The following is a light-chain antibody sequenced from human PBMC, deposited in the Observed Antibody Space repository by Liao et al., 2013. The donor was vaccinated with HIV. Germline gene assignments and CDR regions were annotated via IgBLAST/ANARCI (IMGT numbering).Light chain of an antibody. CDR3: QVWDTSSDHRKV. V-gene: IGLV3-21*02. CDR1: ALPKQY. J-gene: IGLJ3*02. CDR2: FHS. Sequence: SYELTQPPSVSVSPGQTARMTCSGDALPKQYAHWYQQKAGQAPSLVIYFHSDRPSGIPERFSGSKSGNTAILTISRVEAGDEADYYCQVWDTSSDHRKVFGGGTKLTVL.